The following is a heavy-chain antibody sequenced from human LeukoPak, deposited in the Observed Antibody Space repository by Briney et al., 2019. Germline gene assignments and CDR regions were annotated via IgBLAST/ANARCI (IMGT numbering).Heavy chain of an antibody. CDR1: GGSNSSYF. CDR3: ASLHDTSGYLVGFDI. Sequence: PSETLSLTCTVSGGSNSSYFWSWIRQPPGKGLEWIGHVHYSGRSNYDPSLQSRVSISVDTSKNEFSLKLSSVTAADTAVYYCASLHDTSGYLVGFDIGGQGTMVTVFS. J-gene: IGHJ3*02. V-gene: IGHV4-59*08. D-gene: IGHD3-22*01. CDR2: VHYSGRS.